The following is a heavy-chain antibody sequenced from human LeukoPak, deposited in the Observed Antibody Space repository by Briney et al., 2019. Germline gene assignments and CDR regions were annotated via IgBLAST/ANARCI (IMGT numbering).Heavy chain of an antibody. J-gene: IGHJ3*01. Sequence: PSETLSLTCDAYRGSFSGYFWSWIRQTPGKGLEWLGEMNDSGSTNYNPSLKSRVTISVAVSKNQYSLRLTSVTAADTAVYYCARKGFVESTGWRGAFDVWGQGTMVTVSS. D-gene: IGHD2-8*02. V-gene: IGHV4-34*01. CDR1: RGSFSGYF. CDR3: ARKGFVESTGWRGAFDV. CDR2: MNDSGST.